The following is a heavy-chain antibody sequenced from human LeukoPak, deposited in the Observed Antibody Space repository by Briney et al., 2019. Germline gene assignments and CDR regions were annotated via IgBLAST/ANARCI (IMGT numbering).Heavy chain of an antibody. CDR1: GGSLSVYY. Sequence: PSETLSLTCAVYGGSLSVYYWSWIRQPPGKGLEWIGEINHRRSTNYNPSLKSRVTMSVDTSKNQFSLNLSSVTAADTAVYYCARGQFWSGYSIWGQGTLVTVSS. CDR3: ARGQFWSGYSI. V-gene: IGHV4-34*01. CDR2: INHRRST. D-gene: IGHD3-3*02. J-gene: IGHJ4*02.